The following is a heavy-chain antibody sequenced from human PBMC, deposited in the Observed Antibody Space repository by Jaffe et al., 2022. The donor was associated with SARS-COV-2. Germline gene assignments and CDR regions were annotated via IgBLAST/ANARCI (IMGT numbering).Heavy chain of an antibody. Sequence: EVQLVESGGGLVKPGGSLRLSCAASGFTFSNAWMSWVRQAPGKGLEWVGRIKSKTDGGTTDYAAPVKGRFTISRDDSKNTLYLQMNSLKTEDTAVYYCTTVFGAYDFWRNSDAFDIWGQGTMVTVSS. CDR3: TTVFGAYDFWRNSDAFDI. V-gene: IGHV3-15*01. CDR2: IKSKTDGGTT. D-gene: IGHD3-3*01. J-gene: IGHJ3*02. CDR1: GFTFSNAW.